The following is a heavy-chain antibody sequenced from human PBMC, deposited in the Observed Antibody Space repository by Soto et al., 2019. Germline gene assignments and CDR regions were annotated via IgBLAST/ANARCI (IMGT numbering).Heavy chain of an antibody. CDR1: GFTFSTYP. CDR2: IYSGGST. D-gene: IGHD3-16*02. J-gene: IGHJ3*02. Sequence: GGSLRLSCAASGFTFSTYPMSWVRQAPGKGLEWVSVIYSGGSTYYADSVKGRFTISRDNSKNTLYLQMNSLRAEDTAVYYCASPSNGLRLGELSDAFDIWGQGTMVTVSS. CDR3: ASPSNGLRLGELSDAFDI. V-gene: IGHV3-53*01.